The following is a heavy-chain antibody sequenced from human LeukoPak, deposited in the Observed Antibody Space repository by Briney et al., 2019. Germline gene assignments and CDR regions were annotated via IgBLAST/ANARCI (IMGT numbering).Heavy chain of an antibody. D-gene: IGHD1-26*01. Sequence: SETLSLTCTVSGGSISSYYWSWIRQPPGKGLERIGYIYYSGSTNYNPSLKSRVTISVDTSKNQFSLKLSSVTAADTAAYYCARRVGGSSTFYYYYYYMDVWGKGTTVTISS. CDR2: IYYSGST. CDR3: ARRVGGSSTFYYYYYYMDV. J-gene: IGHJ6*03. V-gene: IGHV4-59*12. CDR1: GGSISSYY.